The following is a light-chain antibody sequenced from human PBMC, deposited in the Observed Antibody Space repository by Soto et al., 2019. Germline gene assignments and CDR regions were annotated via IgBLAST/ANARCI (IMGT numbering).Light chain of an antibody. Sequence: AIQMTQSPSSLYASVGDRVTITCRASQGIKDDLGWYQQKPGKAPKLLIYAASTLQTGVPSRFSGSGSGTDFTLTISSLQPEDFATYYCLQDYDSWTFGQGTKV. CDR2: AAS. CDR3: LQDYDSWT. CDR1: QGIKDD. J-gene: IGKJ1*01. V-gene: IGKV1-6*01.